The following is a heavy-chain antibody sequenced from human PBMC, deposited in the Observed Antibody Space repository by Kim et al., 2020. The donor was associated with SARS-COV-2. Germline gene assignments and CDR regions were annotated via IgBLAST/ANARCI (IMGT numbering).Heavy chain of an antibody. Sequence: SETLSLTCTVSGGSIRSSSYYWGWIRQPPGKGLEWIGSIYYSGSTYYNPSLKSRVTISVDTSKNQFSMKLSSVTAADTAVYYCARKTRITMVQGVIWHYYGMDVWGQGTTVTVSS. J-gene: IGHJ6*02. CDR1: GGSIRSSSYY. V-gene: IGHV4-39*01. CDR2: IYYSGST. D-gene: IGHD3-10*01. CDR3: ARKTRITMVQGVIWHYYGMDV.